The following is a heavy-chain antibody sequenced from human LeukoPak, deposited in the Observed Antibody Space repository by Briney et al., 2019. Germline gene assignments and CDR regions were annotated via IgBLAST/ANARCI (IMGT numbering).Heavy chain of an antibody. CDR3: ARVRELPSSRWFDP. J-gene: IGHJ5*02. CDR1: GGSISSGGYY. D-gene: IGHD1-7*01. Sequence: SETLSLTCTVSGGSISSGGYYWSWIRQPPGKGLEWIGYIYHSGSTYYNPSLKSRVTISVDRSKNQFSLKLSSVTAADTAVYYCARVRELPSSRWFDPWGQGTLVTVSS. V-gene: IGHV4-30-2*01. CDR2: IYHSGST.